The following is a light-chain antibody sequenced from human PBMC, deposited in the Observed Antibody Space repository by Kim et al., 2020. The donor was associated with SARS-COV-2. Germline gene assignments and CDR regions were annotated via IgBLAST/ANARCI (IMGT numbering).Light chain of an antibody. V-gene: IGKV1-5*03. CDR3: QQYNSYPWT. J-gene: IGKJ1*01. CDR1: QSLSSW. Sequence: DIQMTQSPSTLSASVGDRVTITCRASQSLSSWLAWYQQKPGKAPKLLIHKASTLESGVPSRFSGSGSGTEFTLTISSLQPDDFATYYCQQYNSYPWTFGQGTKVDIK. CDR2: KAS.